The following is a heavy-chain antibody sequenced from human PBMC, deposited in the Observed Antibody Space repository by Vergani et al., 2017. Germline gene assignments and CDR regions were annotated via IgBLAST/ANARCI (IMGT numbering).Heavy chain of an antibody. Sequence: EVQLVESGGGLVQPGRSLRLSCTASGFTFGDYAMSWFRQAPGKGLEWVGFIRSKAYGGTTEYAASVKGRFTISRDDSKSIAYLQMNSLRAEDTAVYYCARGYGDQKNYWGQGTLVTVSS. D-gene: IGHD4-17*01. CDR2: IRSKAYGGTT. CDR1: GFTFGDYA. CDR3: ARGYGDQKNY. J-gene: IGHJ4*02. V-gene: IGHV3-49*03.